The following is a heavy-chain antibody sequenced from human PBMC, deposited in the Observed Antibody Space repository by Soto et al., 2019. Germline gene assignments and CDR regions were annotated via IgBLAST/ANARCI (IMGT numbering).Heavy chain of an antibody. V-gene: IGHV3-30*04. CDR1: GFTFSSYA. D-gene: IGHD5-12*01. J-gene: IGHJ4*02. Sequence: GGSLRLSCAASGFTFSSYAMHWVRQAPGKGLEWVAVISYDGSNKYYADSVKGRFTISRDNSKNTLYLQMNSLRAEDTDVYYCARGPWSGYEFDYWGQGTLVTVSS. CDR2: ISYDGSNK. CDR3: ARGPWSGYEFDY.